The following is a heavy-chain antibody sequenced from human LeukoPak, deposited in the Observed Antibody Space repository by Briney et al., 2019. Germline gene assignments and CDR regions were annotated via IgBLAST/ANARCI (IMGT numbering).Heavy chain of an antibody. CDR2: ISWNSGSI. D-gene: IGHD1-26*01. Sequence: PGGSLRLSCAASGFTFDDYAMHWVRQAPGKGLEWVSGISWNSGSIGYADSVRGRFTISRDNAKNSLYLQMNSLRAEDTALYYCAKAQGSGSYSPFDYWGQGTLVTVSS. CDR1: GFTFDDYA. CDR3: AKAQGSGSYSPFDY. J-gene: IGHJ4*02. V-gene: IGHV3-9*01.